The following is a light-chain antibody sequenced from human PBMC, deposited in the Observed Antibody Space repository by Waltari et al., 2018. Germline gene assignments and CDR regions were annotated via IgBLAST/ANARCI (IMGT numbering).Light chain of an antibody. CDR3: QQYGNPPRT. Sequence: ETVLTQSPGTLSLSPGERATLSCRASQSVASRHLAWYQQKPGQAPRLLIYDASSRATGSPDRLSGSGSGTDFTLTITRLEPEDFAVYYCQQYGNPPRTFGLGTDVE. CDR2: DAS. J-gene: IGKJ1*01. V-gene: IGKV3-20*01. CDR1: QSVASRH.